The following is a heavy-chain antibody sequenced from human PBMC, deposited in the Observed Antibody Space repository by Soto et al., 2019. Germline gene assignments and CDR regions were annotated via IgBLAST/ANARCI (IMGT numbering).Heavy chain of an antibody. CDR1: GFTFSNAW. J-gene: IGHJ3*02. D-gene: IGHD1-1*01. CDR2: IKSIPDGGTT. V-gene: IGHV3-15*01. CDR3: PPSPTDESGLQRSYDFDI. Sequence: GGSLRLSCAASGFTFSNAWMSWVRQAPVKGLEWVGRIKSIPDGGTTNYAAPVKGRISVSRDDSKNMVYLQINSLKTEDTAMYYCPPSPTDESGLQRSYDFDIWGQGTMVTVSS.